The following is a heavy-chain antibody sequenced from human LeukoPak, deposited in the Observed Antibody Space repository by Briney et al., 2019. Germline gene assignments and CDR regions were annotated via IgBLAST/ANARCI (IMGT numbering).Heavy chain of an antibody. V-gene: IGHV4-39*07. CDR3: ARLFDDYGDQRGLDY. Sequence: SETLSLTCSVSGGSISSSDYYWGWIRQPPGKGLAWLGSIYYSGSSYYNPSLKSRVIISVDTSKNQFSLKVSSVTAADTAVYFCARLFDDYGDQRGLDYWGQGILVTVSS. D-gene: IGHD4-17*01. CDR2: IYYSGSS. CDR1: GGSISSSDYY. J-gene: IGHJ4*02.